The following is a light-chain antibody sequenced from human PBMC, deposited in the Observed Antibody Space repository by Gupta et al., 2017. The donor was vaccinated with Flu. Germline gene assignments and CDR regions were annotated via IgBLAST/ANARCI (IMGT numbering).Light chain of an antibody. Sequence: DIVCTQSPATLSLSLGERATLSCEASQSVSSSYLAWYQQTPGLAPRLLIYDASRRATGIPDRFSGSESGTDFPLTIPRLEPEDFAVYYCQQYGRSPITFGQGTRLEIK. CDR2: DAS. V-gene: IGKV3D-20*01. CDR3: QQYGRSPIT. CDR1: QSVSSSY. J-gene: IGKJ5*01.